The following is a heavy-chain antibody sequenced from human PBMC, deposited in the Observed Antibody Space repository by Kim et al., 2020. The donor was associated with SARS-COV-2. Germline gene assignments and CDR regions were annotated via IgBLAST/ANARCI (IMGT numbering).Heavy chain of an antibody. CDR2: ISAYNGNT. D-gene: IGHD3-9*01. V-gene: IGHV1-18*01. Sequence: ASVKVSCKASGYTFTSYGISWVRQAPGQGLEWMGWISAYNGNTNYAQKLQGRVTMTTDTSTSTAYMELRSLRSDDTAVDFCARVLRNFAWFQTDYWGHGTLVTVSS. CDR3: ARVLRNFAWFQTDY. J-gene: IGHJ4*01. CDR1: GYTFTSYG.